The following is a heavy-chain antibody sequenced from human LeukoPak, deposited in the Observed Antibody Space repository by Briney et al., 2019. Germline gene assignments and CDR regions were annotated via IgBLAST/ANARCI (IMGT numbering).Heavy chain of an antibody. V-gene: IGHV4-34*01. J-gene: IGHJ4*02. Sequence: SETPSLTCAVYGGSFSNYHWSWIRQSPGKGLEWIGEINHSGGTDYNPSLKSRVTISVDTSQNQFSLRLRSVTAADTAIYYCARGPPPGATAYGVVDYWGQGTLVTVSS. D-gene: IGHD3-10*01. CDR1: GGSFSNYH. CDR2: INHSGGT. CDR3: ARGPPPGATAYGVVDY.